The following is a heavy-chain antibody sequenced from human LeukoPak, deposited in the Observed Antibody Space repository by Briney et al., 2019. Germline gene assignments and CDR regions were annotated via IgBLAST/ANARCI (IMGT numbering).Heavy chain of an antibody. CDR1: GGSISSYY. CDR2: IYYSGST. Sequence: SETLSLTCTVSGGSISSYYWSWIRQPPGKGLEWIGYIYYSGSTNYNPSLKSRATISVDTSKNQFSLKLSSVTAADTAVYYCARAHFSSSWFDYWGQGTLVTVSS. D-gene: IGHD6-13*01. V-gene: IGHV4-59*01. CDR3: ARAHFSSSWFDY. J-gene: IGHJ4*02.